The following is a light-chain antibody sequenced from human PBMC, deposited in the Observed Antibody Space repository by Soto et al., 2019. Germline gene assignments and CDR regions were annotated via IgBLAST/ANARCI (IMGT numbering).Light chain of an antibody. CDR3: QQYDSSPRT. CDR1: QSLSSSQ. V-gene: IGKV3-20*01. CDR2: DAS. J-gene: IGKJ1*01. Sequence: EIVLTQSPCTLSLCPGERATLSCRASQSLSSSQLAWYQQKPGQAPRLLIHDASSRSTGISDRFTGSGSGTDFTLTITTLEPEDFAVYYCQQYDSSPRTFAQGTKVDIK.